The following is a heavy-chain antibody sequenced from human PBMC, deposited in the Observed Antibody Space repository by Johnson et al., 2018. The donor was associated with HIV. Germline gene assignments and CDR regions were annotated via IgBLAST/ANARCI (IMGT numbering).Heavy chain of an antibody. CDR1: AFAFSSYA. CDR2: ISSDGSNK. Sequence: QVQLVESGGGLVQSGGSLRLSCVASAFAFSSYAMHWVRQTPGKGLEWVAVISSDGSNKYFADSVKGRFIISRDNSKNTLYLQMNSLRDEDTSVYYCARGLTMIVVVDAFDIWGQGTIVTVSS. CDR3: ARGLTMIVVVDAFDI. V-gene: IGHV3-30*04. D-gene: IGHD3-22*01. J-gene: IGHJ3*02.